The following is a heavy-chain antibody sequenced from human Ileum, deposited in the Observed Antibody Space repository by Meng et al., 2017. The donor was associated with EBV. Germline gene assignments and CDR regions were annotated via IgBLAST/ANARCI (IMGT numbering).Heavy chain of an antibody. CDR3: ARVGQWLPIDY. Sequence: VQPRGAGLGRVKPSGTLSLTCAVSGGANSSSNWWRWVRQPPGKGLEWIGEIYHSGSTNYNPSLKSRVTISVDKSKNQFSLNLSSVTAADTAVYYCARVGQWLPIDYWGQGTLVTVSS. J-gene: IGHJ4*02. V-gene: IGHV4-4*02. D-gene: IGHD6-19*01. CDR2: IYHSGST. CDR1: GGANSSSNW.